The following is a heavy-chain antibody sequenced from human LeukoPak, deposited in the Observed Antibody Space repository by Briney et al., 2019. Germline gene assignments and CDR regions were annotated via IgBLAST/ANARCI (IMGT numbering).Heavy chain of an antibody. CDR3: ARDASSSWYIPMWSFDY. Sequence: PGGSLRLSCAAAGFTFSSYCMHWVRQAPGKGLEWVAGISYDGSNKYYADSVKGRFTICRDNSKNTLYLQMNSLRAEDTAVYYCARDASSSWYIPMWSFDYWGQGTLVTVSS. CDR2: ISYDGSNK. V-gene: IGHV3-30*03. CDR1: GFTFSSYC. J-gene: IGHJ4*02. D-gene: IGHD6-13*01.